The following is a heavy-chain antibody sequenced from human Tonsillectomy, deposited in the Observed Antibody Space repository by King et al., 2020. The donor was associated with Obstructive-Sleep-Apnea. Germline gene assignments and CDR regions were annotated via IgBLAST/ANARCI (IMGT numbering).Heavy chain of an antibody. J-gene: IGHJ5*02. V-gene: IGHV4-59*01. CDR2: IYYKGNT. CDR3: TRGRGDPLDP. D-gene: IGHD3-10*01. CDR1: GDSIRPFY. Sequence: QLQESGPRLVKPSETLSLTCAVSGDSIRPFYWSWVRHPPGKGLEWIGYIYYKGNTNYNPSLKSRVTISVNTSIDQFSLTLTSVTPADTAVYYCTRGRGDPLDPWVQGTLVIVSS.